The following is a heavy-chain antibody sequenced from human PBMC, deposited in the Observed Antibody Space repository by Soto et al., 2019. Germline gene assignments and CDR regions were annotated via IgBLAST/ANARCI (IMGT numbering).Heavy chain of an antibody. CDR3: ARVIVVVPAALNWFDP. CDR2: IYYSGST. Sequence: PSETLSLTCSVSGGSISSSSYYWGWIRQPPGKGLEWIGSIYYSGSTYYNPSLKSRVTISVDTSKNQFSLKLSSVTAADTAVYYCARVIVVVPAALNWFDPWGQGTLVTVSS. J-gene: IGHJ5*02. D-gene: IGHD2-2*01. CDR1: GGSISSSSYY. V-gene: IGHV4-39*01.